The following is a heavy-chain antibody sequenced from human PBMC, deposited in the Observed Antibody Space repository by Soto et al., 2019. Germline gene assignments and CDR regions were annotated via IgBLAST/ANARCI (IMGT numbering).Heavy chain of an antibody. J-gene: IGHJ4*02. V-gene: IGHV3-15*07. CDR2: IKSKTDGGTT. CDR1: SVSNGW. D-gene: IGHD3-22*01. CDR3: TTGTYFNESSDYEVETPGYF. Sequence: SVSNGWMNWVRQAPGKGLEWVGRIKSKTDGGTTDYAAPVKGRFNISRDDSENTLYVQMISLKTEDTAVYYCTTGTYFNESSDYEVETPGYFWGQGTLVTVSS.